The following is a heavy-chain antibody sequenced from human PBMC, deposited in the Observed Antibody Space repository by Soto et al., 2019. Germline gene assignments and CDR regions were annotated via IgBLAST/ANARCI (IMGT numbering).Heavy chain of an antibody. CDR3: ARSYSSSYPPYYYYYGMDV. D-gene: IGHD6-6*01. V-gene: IGHV5-51*01. CDR2: IYPGDSDT. CDR1: GYSFTSYW. J-gene: IGHJ6*02. Sequence: PGESLKISCKGSGYSFTSYWIGWVRQMPGKGLEWMGIIYPGDSDTRYSPSFQGQVTISADKSISTAYLQWSSLKASDTAMYYCARSYSSSYPPYYYYYGMDVWGQGTTVTVSS.